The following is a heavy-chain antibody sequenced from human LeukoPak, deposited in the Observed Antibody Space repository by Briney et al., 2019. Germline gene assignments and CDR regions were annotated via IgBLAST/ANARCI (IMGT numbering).Heavy chain of an antibody. CDR1: GGSISSGSYY. CDR3: ARGLSQQRLYYFDY. Sequence: PSETLSLTCTVSGGSISSGSYYWSWIRQPAGKGLEWIGRIYTSGSTNYNPSLKSRVTISVDTSKNQFSLKLSSVTAADTAVYYCARGLSQQRLYYFDYWGQGTLVTVSS. V-gene: IGHV4-61*02. D-gene: IGHD6-25*01. CDR2: IYTSGST. J-gene: IGHJ4*02.